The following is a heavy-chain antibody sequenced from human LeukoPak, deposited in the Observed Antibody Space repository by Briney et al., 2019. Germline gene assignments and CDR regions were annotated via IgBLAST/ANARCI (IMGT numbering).Heavy chain of an antibody. CDR3: ARVEVAMGYFDY. J-gene: IGHJ4*02. V-gene: IGHV3-21*01. Sequence: PGGSLRLSRAASGFTFSSYSMNWVGQAPGEGLEWVSSISSSSSYIYYADSVKGRFTISRDNAKNSLYLQMNSLRAEDTAVYYCARVEVAMGYFDYWGQGTLVTVSS. CDR2: ISSSSSYI. D-gene: IGHD5-12*01. CDR1: GFTFSSYS.